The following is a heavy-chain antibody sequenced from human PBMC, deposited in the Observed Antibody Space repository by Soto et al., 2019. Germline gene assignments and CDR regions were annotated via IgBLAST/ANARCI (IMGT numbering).Heavy chain of an antibody. J-gene: IGHJ5*02. CDR1: GYTFTGYY. D-gene: IGHD3-9*01. CDR2: INPNSGGT. CDR3: ARDLQYYDILTGYSSWFDP. V-gene: IGHV1-2*02. Sequence: ASVKVSCKASGYTFTGYYMHWVRQAPGQGLEWMGWINPNSGGTNYAQKFQGRVTMTRDTSISTAYMELSRLRSDDTAVYYCARDLQYYDILTGYSSWFDPWGQGTLVIVS.